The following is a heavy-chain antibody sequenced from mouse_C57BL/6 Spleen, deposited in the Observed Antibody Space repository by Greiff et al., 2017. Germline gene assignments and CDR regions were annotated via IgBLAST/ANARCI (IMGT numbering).Heavy chain of an antibody. J-gene: IGHJ1*03. CDR3: ARGGSSHWYFDV. D-gene: IGHD1-1*01. CDR2: ISSGSSTI. Sequence: EVQLQESGGGLVKPGGSLKLSCAASGFTFSDYGMHWVRQAPEKGLEWVAYISSGSSTIYYADTVKGRFTISRDNAKNTLFQQMTSLRSEDTAMYYCARGGSSHWYFDVWGTGTTVTVSS. CDR1: GFTFSDYG. V-gene: IGHV5-17*01.